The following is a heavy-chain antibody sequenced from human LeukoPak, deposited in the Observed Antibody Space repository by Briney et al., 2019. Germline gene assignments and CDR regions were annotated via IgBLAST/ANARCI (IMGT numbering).Heavy chain of an antibody. Sequence: ASVTVSFKASGSTFTSYGISWMRQAPGQGLEWMGWISAYNGNTNYAQKVQGRVTMTTDTSTSTAYMELRSLRSDDTAVYYCARDSGSSWYENFDYWGQGTLVTVSS. V-gene: IGHV1-18*04. CDR2: ISAYNGNT. D-gene: IGHD6-13*01. CDR3: ARDSGSSWYENFDY. J-gene: IGHJ4*02. CDR1: GSTFTSYG.